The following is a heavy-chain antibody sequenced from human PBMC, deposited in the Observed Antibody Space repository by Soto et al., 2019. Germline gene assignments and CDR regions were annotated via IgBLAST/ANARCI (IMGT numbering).Heavy chain of an antibody. Sequence: GGSLRLSCAASGFTVSGNYMSWVRQAPGKGLEWVLVLYSGGSTYYADSVKGRLTIARENSKNTWYLQRNSLRAEATVVYYCAAGIVGATLLFDYWGQGTLVTVSS. CDR2: LYSGGST. D-gene: IGHD1-26*01. V-gene: IGHV3-53*01. J-gene: IGHJ4*02. CDR1: GFTVSGNY. CDR3: AAGIVGATLLFDY.